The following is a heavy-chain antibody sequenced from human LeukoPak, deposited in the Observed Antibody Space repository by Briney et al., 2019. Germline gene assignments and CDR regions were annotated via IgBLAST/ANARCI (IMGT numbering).Heavy chain of an antibody. D-gene: IGHD2-15*01. CDR1: RGSLSVHY. Sequence: PETLSLTCVVYRGSLSVHYWSCICPPPGRGLEWIGEINHIVSTNYNPSLKSRVTISVDTCKNQFSLKLSSVTAADTAVYYCARRASVAATLDYWGQGTLVTVSS. V-gene: IGHV4-34*01. CDR3: ARRASVAATLDY. CDR2: INHIVST. J-gene: IGHJ4*02.